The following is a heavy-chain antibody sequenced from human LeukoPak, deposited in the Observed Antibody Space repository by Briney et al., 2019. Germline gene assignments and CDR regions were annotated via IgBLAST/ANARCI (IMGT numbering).Heavy chain of an antibody. Sequence: GGSLRLSCAGGFPFSDYSMNWIRQAPGKGLEWVSYISSSSSTVYYTDPVKGRFTISRDNAKRSRYLQMKSLRAEDTAVYYCVGWGXDESWGQGTLVTVSS. D-gene: IGHD1-26*01. CDR3: VGWGXDES. J-gene: IGHJ5*02. V-gene: IGHV3-48*01. CDR1: GFPFSDYS. CDR2: ISSSSSTV.